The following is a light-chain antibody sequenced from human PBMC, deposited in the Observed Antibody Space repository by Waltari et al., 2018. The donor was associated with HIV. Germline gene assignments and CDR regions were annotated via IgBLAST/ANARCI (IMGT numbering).Light chain of an antibody. Sequence: DIVLTQSPATLSLSQGDRATLSCRASQSVNRYLAWYQQKPGQAPRLLIYDASSRATGIPARFSGSGSGTDFTLTISSLEPEDFAVYYCQQRNSWPRTFGQGTRVEGK. CDR2: DAS. CDR1: QSVNRY. CDR3: QQRNSWPRT. J-gene: IGKJ1*01. V-gene: IGKV3-11*01.